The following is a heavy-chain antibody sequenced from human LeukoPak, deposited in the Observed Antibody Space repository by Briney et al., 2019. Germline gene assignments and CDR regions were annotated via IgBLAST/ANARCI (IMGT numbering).Heavy chain of an antibody. D-gene: IGHD6-19*01. CDR1: GFTFSSSY. Sequence: GGSLRLSCAASGFTFSSSYMSWVRQAPGKGLEWVSSISSSSSYIYYADSVKGRFTISRDNAKNSLYLQMNSLRAEDTAVYYCARDSSGWYGTFDYWGQGTLVTVSS. CDR3: ARDSSGWYGTFDY. J-gene: IGHJ4*02. V-gene: IGHV3-21*01. CDR2: ISSSSSYI.